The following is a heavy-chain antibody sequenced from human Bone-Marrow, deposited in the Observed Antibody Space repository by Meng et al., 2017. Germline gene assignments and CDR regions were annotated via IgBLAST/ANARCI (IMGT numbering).Heavy chain of an antibody. J-gene: IGHJ4*02. CDR2: INPKSGDT. Sequence: QVQRVQSGAEVKNPGASVKVSCKSSGYTFTGHYIYWVRQAPGQGLEWMGWINPKSGDTKYAQNFQGRVTLTRDTSISTAHMELSRLSSDDTAVYYCARRVLTVGDLDYWGQGTLVTVSS. CDR3: ARRVLTVGDLDY. CDR1: GYTFTGHY. D-gene: IGHD2-21*01. V-gene: IGHV1-2*02.